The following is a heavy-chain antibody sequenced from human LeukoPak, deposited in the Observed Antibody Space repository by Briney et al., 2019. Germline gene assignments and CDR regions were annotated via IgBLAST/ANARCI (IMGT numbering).Heavy chain of an antibody. CDR3: ARSYCSSTSCYIYWFDP. CDR2: INHSGST. Sequence: SETLSLTCAVYGGSFSGYYWSWIRQPPRKGLEWIGEINHSGSTNYNPSLKSRVTISVDTSKNQFSLKLSSVTAADTAVYYCARSYCSSTSCYIYWFDPWGQGTLVTVSS. J-gene: IGHJ5*02. V-gene: IGHV4-34*01. CDR1: GGSFSGYY. D-gene: IGHD2-2*02.